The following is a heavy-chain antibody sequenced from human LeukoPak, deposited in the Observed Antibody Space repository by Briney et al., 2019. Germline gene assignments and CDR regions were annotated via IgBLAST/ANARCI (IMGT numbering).Heavy chain of an antibody. CDR1: GGSISSSSYY. CDR3: ARLRDEGYSYGSLDY. CDR2: IFYSGST. D-gene: IGHD5-18*01. J-gene: IGHJ4*02. Sequence: SETLSLTCTVSGGSISSSSYYWGWIRQPPGKGLEWIGNIFYSGSTYYNASLKSRVTISVDTSKNQFSLKLRSVTAADTAVYYCARLRDEGYSYGSLDYWGQGTLVTVSS. V-gene: IGHV4-39*01.